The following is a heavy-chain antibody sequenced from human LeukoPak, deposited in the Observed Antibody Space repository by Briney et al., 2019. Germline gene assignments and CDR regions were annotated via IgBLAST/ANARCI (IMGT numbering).Heavy chain of an antibody. V-gene: IGHV3-53*04. CDR1: GVNVSNDY. CDR2: IYSGGDT. CDR3: ASRMTF. J-gene: IGHJ4*02. Sequence: GGSLRLSCAASGVNVSNDYMSWVRQAPGKGLQWVSLIYSGGDTYYADSVKGRFTIYRPNSKNTLYLQMSSLRTEDTAIYYCASRMTFGGPGTLVTVSS. D-gene: IGHD3/OR15-3a*01.